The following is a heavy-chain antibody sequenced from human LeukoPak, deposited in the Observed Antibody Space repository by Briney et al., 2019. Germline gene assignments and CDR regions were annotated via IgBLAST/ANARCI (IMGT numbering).Heavy chain of an antibody. J-gene: IGHJ4*02. V-gene: IGHV4-34*01. CDR2: INHSGST. D-gene: IGHD3-9*01. Sequence: KPSETLSLTCAVYGGSFSGYYWSWIRQPPGKGLEWIGEINHSGSTNYNPSLKSRVTISVDTSKNQFSLKLSSVTAADTAVYYCASFDKRAYYFDYWGQGTLVTVSS. CDR1: GGSFSGYY. CDR3: ASFDKRAYYFDY.